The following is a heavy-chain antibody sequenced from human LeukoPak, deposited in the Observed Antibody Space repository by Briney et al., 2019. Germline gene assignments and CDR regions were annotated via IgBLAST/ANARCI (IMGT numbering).Heavy chain of an antibody. D-gene: IGHD6-13*01. Sequence: SETLSLTCTVSGGSISSSSYYWGWIRQPPGKGLEWIGSIYYSGSTYYNPSLKSRVTISVDTSTTQFSLKLSSVTAADTAVYYCARLAAAGTEGWFDPWGQGTLVTVSS. V-gene: IGHV4-39*01. CDR1: GGSISSSSYY. CDR3: ARLAAAGTEGWFDP. J-gene: IGHJ5*02. CDR2: IYYSGST.